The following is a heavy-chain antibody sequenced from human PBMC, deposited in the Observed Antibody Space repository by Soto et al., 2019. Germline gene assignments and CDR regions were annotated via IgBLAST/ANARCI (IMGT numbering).Heavy chain of an antibody. CDR3: ARDHVVETNYGFFDY. J-gene: IGHJ4*02. Sequence: TSETLSLTCTVSGGSGSNYYWSWIRQPPGKGLEWIGYMYHSGSSNYNPSLKRRVTISVDTSKNQVSLEVTSVIAADTAVYYCARDHVVETNYGFFDYWGQGILVTVSS. D-gene: IGHD2-15*01. V-gene: IGHV4-59*02. CDR1: GGSGSNYY. CDR2: MYHSGSS.